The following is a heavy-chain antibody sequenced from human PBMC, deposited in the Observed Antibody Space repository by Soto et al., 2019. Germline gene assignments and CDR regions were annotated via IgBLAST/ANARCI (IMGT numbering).Heavy chain of an antibody. D-gene: IGHD3-22*01. J-gene: IGHJ4*02. Sequence: GASVKVSCKAPGGTFSSYAISWVRQAPGQGLEWMGGIIPIFGTANYAQKFQGRVTITADESTSTAYMELSSLRSEDTAVYYCARVGREYDSSGYSYDYWGQGTLVTVSS. V-gene: IGHV1-69*13. CDR2: IIPIFGTA. CDR3: ARVGREYDSSGYSYDY. CDR1: GGTFSSYA.